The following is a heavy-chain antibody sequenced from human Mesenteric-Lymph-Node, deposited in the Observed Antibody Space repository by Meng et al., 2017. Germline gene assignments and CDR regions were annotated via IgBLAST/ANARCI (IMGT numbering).Heavy chain of an antibody. J-gene: IGHJ3*02. D-gene: IGHD1-1*01. CDR3: ARVGYNYNYGSFDI. CDR2: ISSSSSYI. V-gene: IGHV3-21*01. CDR1: GFTFDAYT. Sequence: GESLKISCAASGFTFDAYTMTWVRQAPGKGLEWVSSISSSSSYIYYADSVKGRFTISRDNSKNTLYLQMNSLRAEDTAVYYCARVGYNYNYGSFDIWGQGTTVTVSS.